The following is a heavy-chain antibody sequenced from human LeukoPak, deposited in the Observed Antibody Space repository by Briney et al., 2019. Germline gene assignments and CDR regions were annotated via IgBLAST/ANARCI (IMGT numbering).Heavy chain of an antibody. Sequence: PSETLSLTCTVSGGSISSYCWSWIRQPPGKGLEWIGYIYYSGSTNYNPSLKSRVTISVDTSKNQFSLKLSSVTAADTAVYYCARARKYYYDSSAWFDPWGQGTLVTVSS. V-gene: IGHV4-59*01. D-gene: IGHD3-22*01. J-gene: IGHJ5*02. CDR3: ARARKYYYDSSAWFDP. CDR2: IYYSGST. CDR1: GGSISSYC.